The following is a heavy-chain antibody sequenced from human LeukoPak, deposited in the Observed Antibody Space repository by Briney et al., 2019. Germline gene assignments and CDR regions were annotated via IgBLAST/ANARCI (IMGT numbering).Heavy chain of an antibody. Sequence: ASVKVSCKASGYTFTGYYMYWVRQAPGQGLEWMGWINPNSGGTNYAQKFQGRVTMTRDTSISTAYMELSRLRSDDTAVYYCARDHYYYYYMDVWGKGTTVTISS. CDR3: ARDHYYYYYMDV. V-gene: IGHV1-2*02. CDR2: INPNSGGT. CDR1: GYTFTGYY. J-gene: IGHJ6*03.